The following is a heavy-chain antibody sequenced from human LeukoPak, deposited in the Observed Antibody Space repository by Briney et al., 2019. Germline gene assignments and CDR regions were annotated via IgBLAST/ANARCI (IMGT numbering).Heavy chain of an antibody. D-gene: IGHD2-2*02. V-gene: IGHV1-58*01. Sequence: TSVKVFCKASGFTFTSSAVQWVRQARGQRLEWIGWIVVGSGNTNYAQKFQERVTITRDMSTSTAYMELSSLRSEDTAVYYCAANIVVVPAAISYYYYMDVWGKGTTVTVSS. CDR3: AANIVVVPAAISYYYYMDV. J-gene: IGHJ6*03. CDR1: GFTFTSSA. CDR2: IVVGSGNT.